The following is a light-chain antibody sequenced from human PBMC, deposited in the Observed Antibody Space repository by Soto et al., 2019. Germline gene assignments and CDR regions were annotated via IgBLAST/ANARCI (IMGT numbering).Light chain of an antibody. Sequence: DIQMTQSPSTVSASVGDRVTITCRASQNINTWLAWYQQKPGKAPKLLILKASSLESGVPSRFSGSGSGTEFTLTISSLQPDDLATYYCQQYNNYSEAFGQGTKVDI. CDR2: KAS. CDR3: QQYNNYSEA. V-gene: IGKV1-5*03. J-gene: IGKJ1*01. CDR1: QNINTW.